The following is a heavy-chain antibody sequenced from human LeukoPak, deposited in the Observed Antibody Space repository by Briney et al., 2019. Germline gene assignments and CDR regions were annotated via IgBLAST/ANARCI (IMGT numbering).Heavy chain of an antibody. D-gene: IGHD5-24*01. V-gene: IGHV4-34*01. Sequence: PSETLSLTCAVYGGSFSGYYWSWVRQPPGKGREWLGEINHSGSTNYNPSLKSRVTISVDTSKNQFSLKLSSVTAADTAVYYCARGMGGNPAPLAYWGQGTLVSVPS. CDR3: ARGMGGNPAPLAY. J-gene: IGHJ4*02. CDR1: GGSFSGYY. CDR2: INHSGST.